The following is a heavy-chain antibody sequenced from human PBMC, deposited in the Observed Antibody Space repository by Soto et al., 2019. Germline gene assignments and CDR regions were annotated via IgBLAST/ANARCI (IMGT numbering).Heavy chain of an antibody. Sequence: QVQLQQWGAGLLKPSETLSLTCAVYGGSFSGYYWSWIRQPPGKGMAWIGEINHSGSTNYNPSLRSRVTISVDTSKNQFSLKLSSVTAADTAVYYCARGLYSGYDVSWDLPTNWYFDLLGRGTLVTVSS. CDR1: GGSFSGYY. V-gene: IGHV4-34*01. J-gene: IGHJ2*01. CDR3: ARGLYSGYDVSWDLPTNWYFDL. CDR2: INHSGST. D-gene: IGHD5-12*01.